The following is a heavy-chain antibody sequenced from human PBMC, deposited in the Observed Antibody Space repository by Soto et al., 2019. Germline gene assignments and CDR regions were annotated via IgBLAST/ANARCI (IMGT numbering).Heavy chain of an antibody. CDR2: ISSNRAYI. D-gene: IGHD6-13*01. V-gene: IGHV3-21*01. Sequence: VASLRLSCAASGFTFRTFTMNWFRQAPLNGLEWVSTISSNRAYIYYTDALRGRFTISRDNAKNSLHLQMNSLRAEDTAVYYCTRDASRDSSARGWFDPWGPGTLLTVS. CDR1: GFTFRTFT. CDR3: TRDASRDSSARGWFDP. J-gene: IGHJ5*02.